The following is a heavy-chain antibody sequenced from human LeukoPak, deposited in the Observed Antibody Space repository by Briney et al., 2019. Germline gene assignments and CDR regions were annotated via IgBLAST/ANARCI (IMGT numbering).Heavy chain of an antibody. D-gene: IGHD6-19*01. CDR1: GGSFSGYY. CDR3: ARNRPLGSFTLSIAVAATGFDY. J-gene: IGHJ4*02. CDR2: INHSGST. V-gene: IGHV4-34*01. Sequence: PSETLSLTCAVYGGSFSGYYWSWIRQPPGKGLEWIGEINHSGSTNYNPSLKSRVTISVDTSKNQFSLKLSSVTAADTAVYYCARNRPLGSFTLSIAVAATGFDYWGQGTLVTVSS.